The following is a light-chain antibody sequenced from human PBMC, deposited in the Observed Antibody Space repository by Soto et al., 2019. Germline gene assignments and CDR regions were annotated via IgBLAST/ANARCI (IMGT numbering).Light chain of an antibody. J-gene: IGLJ1*01. CDR2: DVS. CDR3: SSYTRSTTYV. Sequence: LTQPPSVSGSPGQSVTISCTGTSSDVGSYNRVSWYQQPPGTAPKLMIYDVSNRPSGVPDRFSGSKSGNTASLTISGLQAEDEADYYCSSYTRSTTYVFGTGTKVTVL. CDR1: SSDVGSYNR. V-gene: IGLV2-18*02.